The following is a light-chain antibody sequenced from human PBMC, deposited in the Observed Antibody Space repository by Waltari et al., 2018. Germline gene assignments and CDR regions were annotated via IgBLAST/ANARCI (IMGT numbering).Light chain of an antibody. CDR3: QQYATSPEA. CDR1: QSVNNNY. Sequence: EIVLTQSPGTLSLSPGERATLSCRASQSVNNNYLAWYQQKPGQAPRLLIYGASTRANGIPDRFRGSGSGTDFTLTISRLEPEDFAAYYCQQYATSPEAFGGGTKVDIK. CDR2: GAS. V-gene: IGKV3-20*01. J-gene: IGKJ4*01.